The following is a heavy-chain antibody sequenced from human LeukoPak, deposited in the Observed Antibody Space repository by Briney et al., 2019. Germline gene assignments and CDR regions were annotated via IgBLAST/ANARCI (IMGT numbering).Heavy chain of an antibody. CDR1: GGSLSSYY. V-gene: IGHV4-59*01. CDR3: VRSPQLDP. Sequence: PSETLSLTCTVSGGSLSSYYWSWVRQPPGKGLEWIGYIQNSVTSYTDNPSLQSPVTISVDTSKNQFSLKVTSVTAADTAVYYCVRSPQLDPWGQGTLVTVSS. CDR2: IQNSVTSY. J-gene: IGHJ5*02.